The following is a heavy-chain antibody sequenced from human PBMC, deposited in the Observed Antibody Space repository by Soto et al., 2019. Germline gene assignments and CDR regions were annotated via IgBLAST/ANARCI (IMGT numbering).Heavy chain of an antibody. V-gene: IGHV1-18*01. J-gene: IGHJ4*02. CDR1: GYTFTSYG. CDR2: ISAYNGNT. Sequence: ASVKVSCKASGYTFTSYGISWVRQAPGQGLEWMGWISAYNGNTNYAQKLQGRVTMTTDTSTSTAYMELRSLRSDDTAVYYCARDGPLRSMVRGVIIDWGQGTLVTVSS. D-gene: IGHD3-10*01. CDR3: ARDGPLRSMVRGVIID.